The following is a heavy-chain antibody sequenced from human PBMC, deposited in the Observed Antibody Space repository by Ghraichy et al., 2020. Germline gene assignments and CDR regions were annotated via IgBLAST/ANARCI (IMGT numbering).Heavy chain of an antibody. V-gene: IGHV3-72*01. D-gene: IGHD3-22*01. CDR2: SRNKVNSYTT. J-gene: IGHJ4*02. Sequence: GGSLRLSCAASGFTFSDHYMDWVRQAPGKGLEWVGRSRNKVNSYTTEYAASVKGRFTISRDDSKNSLYLQMNSLKTEDTAVYFCARTYWYASNSYFLFDCWGQGTLVSVSS. CDR3: ARTYWYASNSYFLFDC. CDR1: GFTFSDHY.